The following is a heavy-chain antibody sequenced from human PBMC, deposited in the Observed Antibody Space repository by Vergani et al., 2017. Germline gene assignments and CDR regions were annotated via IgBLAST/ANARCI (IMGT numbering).Heavy chain of an antibody. CDR3: ARDRGYYYDSSGYLEVYYFDY. J-gene: IGHJ4*02. Sequence: QVQLVQSGAEVKKPGASVKVSCKASGYTFTSYAMHWVRQAPGQRLEWMGWSNAGNGNTKYSQEFQGRVTITADESTSTAYMELSSLRSEDTAVYYCARDRGYYYDSSGYLEVYYFDYWGQGTLVTVSS. D-gene: IGHD3-22*01. V-gene: IGHV1-3*02. CDR1: GYTFTSYA. CDR2: SNAGNGNT.